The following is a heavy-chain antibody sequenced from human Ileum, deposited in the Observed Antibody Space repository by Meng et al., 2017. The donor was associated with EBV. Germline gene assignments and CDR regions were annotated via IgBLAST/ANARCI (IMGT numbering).Heavy chain of an antibody. D-gene: IGHD2-8*02. CDR1: GGSFSSYNR. Sequence: GRLQESGAGLVKPRGTVYVTCKVSGGSFSSYNRWGGVQPPAGERLWWSGDNPNSGITNYTQNFQGRVTITMDKSKSTFSMELSCVTAADTAVYYCAGKREYVNAWCFDYWGQGTLVTVSS. J-gene: IGHJ4*02. CDR3: AGKREYVNAWCFDY. V-gene: IGHV4-4*03. CDR2: NPNSGIT.